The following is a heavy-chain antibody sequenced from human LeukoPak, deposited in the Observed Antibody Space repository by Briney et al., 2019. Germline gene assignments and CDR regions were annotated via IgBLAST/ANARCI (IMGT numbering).Heavy chain of an antibody. CDR3: ARDDPTTGFDY. Sequence: ASVKVSCKASGYTFTSYYMHWVRQAPGQGLEWMGIIIPSGGSTSYAQKFQGRVTMTRDTSTSTVYMELSSLRSEDTAVYYCARDDPTTGFDYWGQGTLVTVSS. V-gene: IGHV1-46*01. CDR2: IIPSGGST. CDR1: GYTFTSYY. J-gene: IGHJ4*02. D-gene: IGHD1-14*01.